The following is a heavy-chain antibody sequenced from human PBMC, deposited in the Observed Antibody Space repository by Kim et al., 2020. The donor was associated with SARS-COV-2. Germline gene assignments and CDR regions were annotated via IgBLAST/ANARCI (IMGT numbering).Heavy chain of an antibody. Sequence: ASVKVSCKASGYTFTSYYMHWVRQAPGQGLEWMGIINPSGGSTSYAQKFQGRVTMTRDTSTSTVYMELSSLRSEDTAVYYCARDPDTHAGIAAAGRSRAHYYYGMDVWGQGTTVTVSS. CDR1: GYTFTSYY. V-gene: IGHV1-46*01. CDR2: INPSGGST. CDR3: ARDPDTHAGIAAAGRSRAHYYYGMDV. D-gene: IGHD6-13*01. J-gene: IGHJ6*02.